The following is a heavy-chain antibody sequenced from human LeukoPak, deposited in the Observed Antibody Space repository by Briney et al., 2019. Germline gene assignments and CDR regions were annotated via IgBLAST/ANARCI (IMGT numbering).Heavy chain of an antibody. CDR1: GGTFSSYA. Sequence: ASVKVSCKASGGTFSSYAISWVRQAPGQGLEWMGGIIPIFGTANYAQKFQGRVTITADESTSTAYMELSSLRSEDTAVYYCAREVGHYDYVWGSYRKPHTEDSLSVNYFDYWGQGTLVTVSS. CDR2: IIPIFGTA. D-gene: IGHD3-16*02. V-gene: IGHV1-69*13. J-gene: IGHJ4*02. CDR3: AREVGHYDYVWGSYRKPHTEDSLSVNYFDY.